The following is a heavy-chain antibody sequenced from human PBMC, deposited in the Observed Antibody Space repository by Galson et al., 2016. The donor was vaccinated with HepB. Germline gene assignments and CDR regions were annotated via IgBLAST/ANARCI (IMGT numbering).Heavy chain of an antibody. Sequence: SLRLSCAASGFTFSSYGMQWVRQAPGKGLEWVAFISYDGSNTKYADSVKGRFTISRDNSKKTLYLQMNSLRAEDTAVYYCAKDGRIYCSRASCHDHFPYWGQGTLVTVSS. CDR2: ISYDGSNT. CDR3: AKDGRIYCSRASCHDHFPY. V-gene: IGHV3-30*18. CDR1: GFTFSSYG. J-gene: IGHJ4*02. D-gene: IGHD2-2*01.